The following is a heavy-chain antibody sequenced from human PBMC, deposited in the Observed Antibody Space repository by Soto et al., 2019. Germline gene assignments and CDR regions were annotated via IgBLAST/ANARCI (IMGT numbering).Heavy chain of an antibody. CDR3: ARERFLEWLPPYYYGMDV. V-gene: IGHV4-31*03. J-gene: IGHJ6*02. Sequence: SETLSLTCPVSGGSISSGGYYWSWIRQHPGKGLEWIGYIYYSGSTYYNPSLKSRVTISVDTSKNQFSLKLSSVTAADTAVYYCARERFLEWLPPYYYGMDVWGQGTTVTVSS. D-gene: IGHD3-3*01. CDR2: IYYSGST. CDR1: GGSISSGGYY.